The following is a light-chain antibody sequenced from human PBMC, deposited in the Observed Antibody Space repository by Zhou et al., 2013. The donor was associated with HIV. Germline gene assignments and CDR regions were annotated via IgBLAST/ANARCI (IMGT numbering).Light chain of an antibody. CDR3: QQANSFPFT. V-gene: IGKV1-12*01. CDR1: NGY. Sequence: IQVTQFPSSLSASIGDRVTITCQTTNGYLNWYQQKPGKAPMLLIYAASSLQSGVPSRFSGSGSGTDFTLTISSLQPEDFATYYCQQANSFPFTFGPGTKVDIK. J-gene: IGKJ3*01. CDR2: AAS.